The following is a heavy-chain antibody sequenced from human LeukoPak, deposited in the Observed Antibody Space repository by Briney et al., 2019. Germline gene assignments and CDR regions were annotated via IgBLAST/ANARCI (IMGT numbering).Heavy chain of an antibody. V-gene: IGHV4-34*01. Sequence: PSETLSLTWAVYGGSFSGYYWSWIRQPPGKGLEWIGEINHSGSTNYNPSLKSRVTISVDTSKNQFSLKLSSVTAADTAVYYCARGPLYQLPFLGYFQHWGQGTLVTVSS. CDR1: GGSFSGYY. D-gene: IGHD2-2*01. CDR3: ARGPLYQLPFLGYFQH. J-gene: IGHJ1*01. CDR2: INHSGST.